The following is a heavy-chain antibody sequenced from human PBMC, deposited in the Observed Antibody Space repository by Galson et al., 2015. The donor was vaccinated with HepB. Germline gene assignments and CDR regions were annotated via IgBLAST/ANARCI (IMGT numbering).Heavy chain of an antibody. D-gene: IGHD5-12*01. V-gene: IGHV1-69*06. J-gene: IGHJ4*02. CDR1: GGTFSNHA. CDR3: AEGPSGYDSFDY. CDR2: IFPMFGTV. Sequence: SVKVSCKASGGTFSNHAISWVRQAPGQGLDWMGGIFPMFGTVNLAQKFQGRVTITADKSTSTAYMELSRLRSEDTAVYYCAEGPSGYDSFDYWGRGTLVTVPS.